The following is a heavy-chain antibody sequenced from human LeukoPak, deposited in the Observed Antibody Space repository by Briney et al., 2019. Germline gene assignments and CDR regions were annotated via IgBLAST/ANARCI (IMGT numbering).Heavy chain of an antibody. J-gene: IGHJ4*02. CDR2: IYPGDSDT. Sequence: GESLKISCNGSGYSFTSYWIGWVRQMPRQGLEWMGIIYPGDSDTSYNSSFQGQVTISAAKSISTAYLHWSSLEASDTAMYYCASGSSGWYSDYWGQGTLVTVSS. CDR3: ASGSSGWYSDY. CDR1: GYSFTSYW. D-gene: IGHD6-19*01. V-gene: IGHV5-51*01.